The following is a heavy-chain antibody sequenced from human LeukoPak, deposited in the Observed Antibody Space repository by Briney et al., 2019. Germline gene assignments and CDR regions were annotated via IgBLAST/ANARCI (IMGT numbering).Heavy chain of an antibody. CDR3: ARGYSSRLYNWLDP. CDR1: GFTFSSYW. D-gene: IGHD6-13*01. Sequence: GGSLRLSCAASGFTFSSYWMHWVRQAPGKGLVWVSRISYDGGDPSYADSVKGRFTISRDNAKNTLYLQMNSLTAEDTAVYYCARGYSSRLYNWLDPWGQGTLVTVSS. J-gene: IGHJ5*02. V-gene: IGHV3-74*01. CDR2: ISYDGGDP.